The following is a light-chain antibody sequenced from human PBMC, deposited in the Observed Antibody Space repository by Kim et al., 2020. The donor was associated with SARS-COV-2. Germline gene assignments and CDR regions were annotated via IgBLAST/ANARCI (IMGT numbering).Light chain of an antibody. CDR2: DVF. CDR3: SSYSSSTAVL. Sequence: GQSLTIACAGPRNDVGGFDYVSWYQQHPGKAPKLMIYDVFNRPSGVPNRFSASKSGNTASLTISGLHAEDEANYYCSSYSSSTAVLFGGGTQLTVL. J-gene: IGLJ2*01. V-gene: IGLV2-14*03. CDR1: RNDVGGFDY.